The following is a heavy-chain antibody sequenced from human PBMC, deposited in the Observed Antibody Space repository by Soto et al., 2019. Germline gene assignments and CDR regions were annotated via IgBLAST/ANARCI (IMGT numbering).Heavy chain of an antibody. CDR2: TYYRSKWNC. Sequence: QVQLHQSGPGLVKPSQTLSLTCAISGDSVSRPSVALNWIRQSPSRGLEWLGRTYYRSKWNCDYAVSGRGRITINPDTSKSQFSLQLNSVTPEDTVVYYCVRGQFSAFDCWGQGTLVTVSS. J-gene: IGHJ4*02. CDR3: VRGQFSAFDC. CDR1: GDSVSRPSVA. V-gene: IGHV6-1*01.